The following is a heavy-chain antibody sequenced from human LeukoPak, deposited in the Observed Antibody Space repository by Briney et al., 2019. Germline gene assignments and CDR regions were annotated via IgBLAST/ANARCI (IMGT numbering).Heavy chain of an antibody. V-gene: IGHV3-48*03. D-gene: IGHD3-22*01. CDR1: GFTFSSYE. Sequence: GGSLRLSCAASGFTFSSYEMNWVRQAPGKGLEWVSYISSSGNNIYYTDSVKGRFTISRHNAKNSLYLQMHSLRAEDTAVCSFARVSTNYYDSSEAFDG. J-gene: IGHJ3*01. CDR3: ARVSTNYYDSSEAFDG. CDR2: ISSSGNNI.